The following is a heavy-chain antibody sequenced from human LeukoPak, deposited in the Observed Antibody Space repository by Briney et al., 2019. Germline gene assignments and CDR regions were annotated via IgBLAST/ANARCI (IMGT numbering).Heavy chain of an antibody. Sequence: PSETLSLNGAVYGGSFSGYYWSWLRQPPGKGLEWIGEINHSGSTNYNPSLKSRVTISVDTSKNQFSLKLSSVTAADTAVYYCARGPTVTYSSSSPPRYYYYYMDVWGKGTTVTVSS. CDR2: INHSGST. J-gene: IGHJ6*03. D-gene: IGHD6-6*01. V-gene: IGHV4-34*01. CDR1: GGSFSGYY. CDR3: ARGPTVTYSSSSPPRYYYYYMDV.